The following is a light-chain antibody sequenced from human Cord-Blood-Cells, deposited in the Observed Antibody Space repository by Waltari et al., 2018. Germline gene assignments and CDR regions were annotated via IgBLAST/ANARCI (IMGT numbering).Light chain of an antibody. CDR1: QSVSGY. CDR2: DAS. CDR3: QQRSNWLT. V-gene: IGKV3-11*01. Sequence: EIVLKQSAATLSLSPGVRATLSCRASQSVSGYLAWYQQKHGQAPRLLIYDASNRATGIPARFSGSVSGTDFTLTISSLEPEDFAVYYCQQRSNWLTFGGGTKVEIK. J-gene: IGKJ4*01.